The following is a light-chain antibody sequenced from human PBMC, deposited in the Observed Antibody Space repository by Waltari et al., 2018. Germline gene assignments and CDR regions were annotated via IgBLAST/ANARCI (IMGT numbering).Light chain of an antibody. J-gene: IGKJ1*01. V-gene: IGKV1-5*03. CDR3: QQYSSFSGT. Sequence: DIQMTQSPSTPSASVGARATITCRASQRISRWLAWDQQKPGKAPKLLIYQASSLESGVPSRFSGSGSGTEFTLTISSLQPDDFATYYCQQYSSFSGTFGQGTKVEIK. CDR1: QRISRW. CDR2: QAS.